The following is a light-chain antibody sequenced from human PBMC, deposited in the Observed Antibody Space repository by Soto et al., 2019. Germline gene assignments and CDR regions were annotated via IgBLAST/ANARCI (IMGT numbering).Light chain of an antibody. CDR1: YSDVGNYYKY. Sequence: QSALTQPRSVSGSPGQSVTISCTGTYSDVGNYYKYVSWYQHYPGKAPKLIIYDVTKRPSGVPDRFSGSNSGNTASLTISGLQAEDEADYYCCSYVGKYYVFGTGTKVTVL. V-gene: IGLV2-11*01. CDR2: DVT. J-gene: IGLJ1*01. CDR3: CSYVGKYYV.